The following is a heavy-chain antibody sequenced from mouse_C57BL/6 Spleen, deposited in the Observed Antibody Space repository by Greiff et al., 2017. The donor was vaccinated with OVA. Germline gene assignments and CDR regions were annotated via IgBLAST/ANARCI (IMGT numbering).Heavy chain of an antibody. CDR1: GYTFTDYY. V-gene: IGHV1-26*01. CDR3: ARDSPYYDGSSYGAMDY. Sequence: EVQLQQSGPELVKPGASVKISCKASGYTFTDYYMNWVKQSHGKSLEWIGDINPNNGGTSYNQKFKGKATLTVDKSSSTAYMELRSLTSEDSAVYYCARDSPYYDGSSYGAMDYWGQGTSVTVSS. J-gene: IGHJ4*01. CDR2: INPNNGGT. D-gene: IGHD1-1*01.